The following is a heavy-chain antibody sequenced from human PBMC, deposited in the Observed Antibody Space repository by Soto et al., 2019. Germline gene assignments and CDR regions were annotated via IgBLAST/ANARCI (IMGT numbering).Heavy chain of an antibody. D-gene: IGHD3-3*02. Sequence: PGGFLRLSCEASGFTFSNYAMAWVRQTPGEGPEWVSTIGGGDDIFYAESVQGRFIISRDDSRSTMYLQMDNLRVEDTAIYFCAKVSISNNGIYDVFDVWGKGTVVPVSS. V-gene: IGHV3-23*01. J-gene: IGHJ3*01. CDR1: GFTFSNYA. CDR2: IGGGDDI. CDR3: AKVSISNNGIYDVFDV.